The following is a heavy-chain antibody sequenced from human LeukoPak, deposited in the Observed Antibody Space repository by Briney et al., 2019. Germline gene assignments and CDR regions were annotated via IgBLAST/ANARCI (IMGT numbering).Heavy chain of an antibody. V-gene: IGHV1-2*04. CDR2: INPNSGGT. J-gene: IGHJ4*02. CDR3: ARVRSISSWYPHYYFDY. D-gene: IGHD6-13*01. CDR1: GYTFTGYY. Sequence: ASVKVSCKASGYTFTGYYMHWVRQAPGQGLEWMGWINPNSGGTNYAQKFQGWVTMTRDTSISTAYMELSRPRSDDTAVYYCARVRSISSWYPHYYFDYWGQGTLVTVSS.